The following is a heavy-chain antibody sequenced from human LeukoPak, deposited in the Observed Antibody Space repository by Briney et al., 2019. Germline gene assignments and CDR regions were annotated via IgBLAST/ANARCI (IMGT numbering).Heavy chain of an antibody. CDR1: GGSFSGYY. Sequence: PSETLSLTCAVYGGSFSGYYWSWIRQPPGKGLEWIGEINHSGSTNYNPSLTSRVTISVDTSKNQFSLKLSSVPAADTAVYYCARGYSRPRIAVAGRGRLRLWFDPWGQGTLVTVSS. CDR3: ARGYSRPRIAVAGRGRLRLWFDP. D-gene: IGHD6-19*01. CDR2: INHSGST. V-gene: IGHV4-34*01. J-gene: IGHJ5*02.